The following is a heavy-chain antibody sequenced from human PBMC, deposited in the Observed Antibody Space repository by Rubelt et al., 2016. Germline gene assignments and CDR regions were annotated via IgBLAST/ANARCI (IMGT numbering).Heavy chain of an antibody. CDR3: ASRGRYYGSGSYPPRTGIVDY. CDR2: INHSGST. CDR1: GGSFSGYY. J-gene: IGHJ4*02. Sequence: QVQLQQWGAGLLKPSETLSLTCAVYGGSFSGYYWSWIRQPPGKGLEWIGEINHSGSTNYKPSLKSRVTISVDTSKNQFSLRLSSVTAADTAVYYCASRGRYYGSGSYPPRTGIVDYWGQGTLVTVSS. V-gene: IGHV4-34*01. D-gene: IGHD3-10*01.